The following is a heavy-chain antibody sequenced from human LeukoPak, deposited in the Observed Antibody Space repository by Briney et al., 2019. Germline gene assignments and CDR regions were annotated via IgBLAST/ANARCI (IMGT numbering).Heavy chain of an antibody. CDR2: IKQDGSEK. CDR1: GCTFSRYW. J-gene: IGHJ4*02. Sequence: GGSLRLSCAASGCTFSRYWMSWVRQAPGKGLEWVANIKQDGSEKYYVDSVKGRFTISRDNAKNSLYLQMNSLRAEDTAVYYCARGGDCSSTSCHLDYWGQGTLVTVSS. CDR3: ARGGDCSSTSCHLDY. V-gene: IGHV3-7*01. D-gene: IGHD2-2*01.